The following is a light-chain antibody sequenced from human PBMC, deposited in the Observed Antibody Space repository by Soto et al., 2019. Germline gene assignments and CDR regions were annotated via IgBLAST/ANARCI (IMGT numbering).Light chain of an antibody. CDR1: QDIGNW. CDR3: QQYYNLSPWT. Sequence: DIQLTQSPPTMSASVGDRVTITCRASQDIGNWMTWYQQKPGKAPKLLIYSASTLVRGVPSRFSGSGSGTEFTLSISGLQPEASLSHYCQQYYNLSPWTFGRGAEVDI. V-gene: IGKV1-12*01. CDR2: SAS. J-gene: IGKJ1*01.